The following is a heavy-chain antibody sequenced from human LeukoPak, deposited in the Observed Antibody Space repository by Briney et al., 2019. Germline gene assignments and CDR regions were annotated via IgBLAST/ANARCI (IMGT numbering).Heavy chain of an antibody. CDR1: GYSFASSW. J-gene: IGHJ4*02. CDR2: IYPGYSDT. D-gene: IGHD2-15*01. Sequence: GESLKISCKSSGYSFASSWIGWVRQMPGKGPECMRIIYPGYSDTSYRPSFHGQVTISADKSISAAYLQWSSLTASDTAMYYCARLGSCSRCTCPAFDSWGQGTLVPVAS. CDR3: ARLGSCSRCTCPAFDS. V-gene: IGHV5-51*01.